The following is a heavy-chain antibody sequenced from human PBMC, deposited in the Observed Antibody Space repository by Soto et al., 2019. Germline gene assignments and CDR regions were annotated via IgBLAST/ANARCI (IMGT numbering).Heavy chain of an antibody. CDR3: ARDGGFGELLFTGPDY. CDR1: GGTFSSYA. V-gene: IGHV1-69*01. CDR2: IIPIFGTA. J-gene: IGHJ4*02. D-gene: IGHD3-10*01. Sequence: QVQLVQSGAEVKKPGSSVKDSCKASGGTFSSYAISWVRQAPGQGLEWMGGIIPIFGTANYAQKFQGRVTITAYESTSTAYMELSSLRSEDTAVYYCARDGGFGELLFTGPDYWGQGTPVTVSS.